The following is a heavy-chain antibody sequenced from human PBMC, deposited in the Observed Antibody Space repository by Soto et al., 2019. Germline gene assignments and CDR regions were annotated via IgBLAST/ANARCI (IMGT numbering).Heavy chain of an antibody. CDR1: GFTFSSYN. CDR3: ARDPIRFPPHIAVAGTRWFDP. V-gene: IGHV3-48*01. D-gene: IGHD6-19*01. CDR2: ISSSSSTI. Sequence: GGSLRLSCAASGFTFSSYNMNWVRQAPGKGLEWVSYISSSSSTIYYADSVKGRFTISRDNAKNSLYLQMNSLRAEDTAVYYCARDPIRFPPHIAVAGTRWFDPWGQGTLVTVSS. J-gene: IGHJ5*02.